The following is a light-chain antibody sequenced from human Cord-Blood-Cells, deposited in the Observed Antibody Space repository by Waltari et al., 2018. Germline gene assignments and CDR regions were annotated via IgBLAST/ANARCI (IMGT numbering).Light chain of an antibody. CDR3: CSYAGSSTGV. Sequence: QSALTPPAPVSGSPGPSITISSTGTSSDVGSYNNASWYHQHPGKAPKLRIYEGSNRPAGVSNRFSGSKSGNTAPLTISGLQAEDEADYYCCSYAGSSTGVFGGGTKLTVL. V-gene: IGLV2-23*01. CDR1: SSDVGSYNN. CDR2: EGS. J-gene: IGLJ3*02.